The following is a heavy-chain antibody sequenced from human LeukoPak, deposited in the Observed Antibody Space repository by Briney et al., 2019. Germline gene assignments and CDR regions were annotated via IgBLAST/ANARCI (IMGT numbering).Heavy chain of an antibody. D-gene: IGHD3-9*01. Sequence: GGSLRLSCAASGFTFSSYEMNWVRQAPGKGLEWVSGINWNGGSTGYADSVKGRFTISRDNAKNSLYLQMNSLRAEDTALYYCARSPLRYSDWLSVYYFDYWGQGTLVTVSS. CDR3: ARSPLRYSDWLSVYYFDY. CDR1: GFTFSSYE. V-gene: IGHV3-20*04. CDR2: INWNGGST. J-gene: IGHJ4*02.